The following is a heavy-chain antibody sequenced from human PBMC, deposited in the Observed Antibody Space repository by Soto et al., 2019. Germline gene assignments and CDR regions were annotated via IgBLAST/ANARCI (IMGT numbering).Heavy chain of an antibody. V-gene: IGHV1-69*06. J-gene: IGHJ4*02. CDR1: GGTFSSYA. CDR3: ARATGSGTHSIDY. CDR2: IIPIFGTA. Sequence: VASVKVSCKASGGTFSSYAISWVRQAPGQGLEWMGGIIPIFGTANYAQKFQGRVTITADKSTSTAYMELGSLRSEDTAVYYCARATGSGTHSIDYWGQGTLVTVSS. D-gene: IGHD1-26*01.